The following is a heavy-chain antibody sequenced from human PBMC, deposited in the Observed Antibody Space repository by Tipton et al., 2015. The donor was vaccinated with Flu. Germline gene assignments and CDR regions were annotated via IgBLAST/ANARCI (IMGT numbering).Heavy chain of an antibody. CDR3: ARGSGSGTFVIFDF. J-gene: IGHJ5*01. V-gene: IGHV4-4*07. Sequence: LRLSCTVSGGSLSSFYWTWIRQSAGKGLEWIGRVYSSGTTNFNPSLKSRLTMSLDASKNQFSLTLNSVTAADTAVYYCARGSGSGTFVIFDFWGQGTLVTVSP. CDR2: VYSSGTT. CDR1: GGSLSSFY. D-gene: IGHD3-10*01.